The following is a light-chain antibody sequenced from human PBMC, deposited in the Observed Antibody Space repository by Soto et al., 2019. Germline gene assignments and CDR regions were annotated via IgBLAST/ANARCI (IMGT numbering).Light chain of an antibody. CDR1: QSIRSY. CDR3: QQRSDWPLT. CDR2: DAS. Sequence: EIVLTQSPATLSLSPGERATLSCRASQSIRSYLAWYQQKPGQAPRLLIYDASNRATGIPARFSGSGSGTDFTLTISSLEPEDFALYCCQQRSDWPLTFGGGTKVEIK. J-gene: IGKJ4*01. V-gene: IGKV3-11*01.